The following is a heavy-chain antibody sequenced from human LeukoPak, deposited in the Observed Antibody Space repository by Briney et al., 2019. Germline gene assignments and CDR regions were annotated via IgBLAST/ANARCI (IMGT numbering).Heavy chain of an antibody. D-gene: IGHD3-10*01. J-gene: IGHJ3*02. CDR1: GYTFTSYG. V-gene: IGHV1-18*01. Sequence: ASVKVSCKASGYTFTSYGISWVRQAPGQGLEWLAWISAYNGNTNYAQKLQGRVTMTADTSTSTAYMELRSLRSDDTAVYYCARDRSVRGLIVDAFDIWGQGTMVTVSS. CDR3: ARDRSVRGLIVDAFDI. CDR2: ISAYNGNT.